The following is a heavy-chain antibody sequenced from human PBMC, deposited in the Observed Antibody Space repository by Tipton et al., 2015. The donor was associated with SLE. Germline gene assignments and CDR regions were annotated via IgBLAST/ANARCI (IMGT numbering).Heavy chain of an antibody. CDR1: GFTFCSYW. Sequence: GSLRLSCAASGFTFCSYWMSWVRQAPGKGLEWVANLKQAGGEKNYVDSVKDRFTISRDNAKSSLYLQMNSLRAEDTSVYYCARDRIAAAGYFDSWGQGTLVTVSS. CDR3: ARDRIAAAGYFDS. V-gene: IGHV3-7*01. CDR2: LKQAGGEK. J-gene: IGHJ4*02. D-gene: IGHD6-13*01.